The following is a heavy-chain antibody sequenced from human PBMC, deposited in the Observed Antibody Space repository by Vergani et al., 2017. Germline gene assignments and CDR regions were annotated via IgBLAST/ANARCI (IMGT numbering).Heavy chain of an antibody. V-gene: IGHV1-69*12. D-gene: IGHD3-22*01. CDR1: GGTFSSYA. CDR2: IIPIFGTA. Sequence: QVQLVQSGAEVKKPGSSVKVSCKASGGTFSSYAISWVRQAPGQGLEWMGGIIPIFGTANYAQKFQGRVTLTADESTSTAYMELSSLRSEDPAVYYCARDRASPPNGYVWFDPWGQGTLVTVSS. CDR3: ARDRASPPNGYVWFDP. J-gene: IGHJ5*02.